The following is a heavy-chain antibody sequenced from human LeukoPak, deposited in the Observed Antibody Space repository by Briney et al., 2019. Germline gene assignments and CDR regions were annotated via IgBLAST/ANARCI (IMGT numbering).Heavy chain of an antibody. D-gene: IGHD5-24*01. V-gene: IGHV1-2*02. J-gene: IGHJ3*01. CDR2: INPNSGGT. CDR1: GYTFTGYY. Sequence: ASVKVSCKASGYTFTGYYMHWVRQAPGQGLEWMGWINPNSGGTNYAQKFQGRVTMTRDTSISTAYMELSRLRSDDTAVYYCARVRDGYNDAYDVWGQGTMVTVPS. CDR3: ARVRDGYNDAYDV.